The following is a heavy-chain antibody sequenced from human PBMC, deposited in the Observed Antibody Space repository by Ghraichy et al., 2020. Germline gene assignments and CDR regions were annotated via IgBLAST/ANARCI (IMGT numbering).Heavy chain of an antibody. CDR3: ARSRPLSSFDN. CDR1: GFTVSNSY. V-gene: IGHV3-53*01. CDR2: IYRGGST. Sequence: LSLTCAASGFTVSNSYMSWVRQSPGKGLEWVSIIYRGGSTFDADSVKGRVTISRDISNNTVHLQMNDLRADDTAVYYCARSRPLSSFDNWGQGTLVTVSS. J-gene: IGHJ4*02. D-gene: IGHD2-2*01.